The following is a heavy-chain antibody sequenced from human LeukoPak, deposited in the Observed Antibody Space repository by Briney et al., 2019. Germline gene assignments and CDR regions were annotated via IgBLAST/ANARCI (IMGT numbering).Heavy chain of an antibody. J-gene: IGHJ6*02. CDR1: GGSISSSNW. CDR3: VVAAKADWYYYYGMDV. D-gene: IGHD5-12*01. V-gene: IGHV4-4*02. Sequence: SETLSLTCAVSGGSISSSNWWSWVRQPPGKGLEWIGEIYHSGSTNYNPSLKSRVTISVDKSKNQFSLKLSSVTAADTAVYYCVVAAKADWYYYYGMDVWGQGTTVTVSS. CDR2: IYHSGST.